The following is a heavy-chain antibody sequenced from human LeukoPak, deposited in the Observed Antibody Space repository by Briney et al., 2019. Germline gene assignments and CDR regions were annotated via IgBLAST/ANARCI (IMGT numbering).Heavy chain of an antibody. CDR1: GDSISSYY. V-gene: IGHV4-59*01. CDR2: IYYSGST. CDR3: ARGGARYYYMDV. J-gene: IGHJ6*03. D-gene: IGHD3-16*01. Sequence: SETLSLTCTVSGDSISSYYWSWIRQPPGKGLEWIGYIYYSGSTNYNPSLKSRVTISVDTSKNQFSLKLSSVTAADTAVYYCARGGARYYYMDVWGKGTTVTVSS.